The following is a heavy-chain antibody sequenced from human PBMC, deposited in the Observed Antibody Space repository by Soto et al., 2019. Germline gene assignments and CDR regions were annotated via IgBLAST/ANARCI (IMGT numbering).Heavy chain of an antibody. CDR1: GFSLSTSGVG. Sequence: QITLKESGPTLVKPTQTLTLTCTFSGFSLSTSGVGVGWIRQPPGKALEWLALIYWDDDKRYSPSLKTRLTITKDTSNNQVVLTMTNMDPVDTATYYCARSQGIKRSYDYWGQGTLVTVSS. J-gene: IGHJ4*02. V-gene: IGHV2-5*02. CDR2: IYWDDDK. CDR3: ARSQGIKRSYDY. D-gene: IGHD1-26*01.